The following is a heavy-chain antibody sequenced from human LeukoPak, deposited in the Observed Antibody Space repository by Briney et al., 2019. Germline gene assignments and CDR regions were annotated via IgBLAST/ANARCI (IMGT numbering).Heavy chain of an antibody. Sequence: GGPPRLSCTASEFTFSHYDMTWFRQAPGKGLEWVSSISRNGGTTYADSVKGRFTISRDNSKNTLYLQMSSLRAEDTAVYYCAKETGSFNWFDPWGQGTLVTVSS. D-gene: IGHD1-14*01. J-gene: IGHJ5*02. CDR2: ISRNGGTT. CDR3: AKETGSFNWFDP. V-gene: IGHV3-23*01. CDR1: EFTFSHYD.